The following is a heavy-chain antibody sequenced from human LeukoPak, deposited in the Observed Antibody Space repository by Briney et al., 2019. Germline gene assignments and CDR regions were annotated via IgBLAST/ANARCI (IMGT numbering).Heavy chain of an antibody. CDR1: GGSFSGSN. V-gene: IGHV4-34*01. CDR2: INPSGST. D-gene: IGHD3-22*01. CDR3: ARGRHDITMIVVVMTSASYYLDV. Sequence: SETLSLSCAVYGGSFSGSNWAGSGHSPGKGGEWIGDINPSGSTYYNPSLKRRLTISVETSKNHFSLKLRSLTAADTAVYYCARGRHDITMIVVVMTSASYYLDVWGKGTTVTVS. J-gene: IGHJ6*03.